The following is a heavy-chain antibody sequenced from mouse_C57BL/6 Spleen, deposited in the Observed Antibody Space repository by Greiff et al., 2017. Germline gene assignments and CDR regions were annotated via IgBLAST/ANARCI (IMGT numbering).Heavy chain of an antibody. CDR2: IRLKSDNYAT. CDR1: GFTFSNYW. V-gene: IGHV6-3*01. Sequence: LQQSGGGLVQPGGSMKLSCVASGFTFSNYWMNWVRQSPEKGLEWVAQIRLKSDNYATDYAESVKGRFTISRDDSKSSVYLQMNNLRAEDTGIYYCKTYYYGSSFAFAYWGQGTLVTVSA. CDR3: KTYYYGSSFAFAY. D-gene: IGHD1-1*01. J-gene: IGHJ3*01.